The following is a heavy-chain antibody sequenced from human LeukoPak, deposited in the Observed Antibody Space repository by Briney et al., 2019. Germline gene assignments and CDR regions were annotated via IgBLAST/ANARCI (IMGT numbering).Heavy chain of an antibody. Sequence: GGSLRLSCAASGFTFSSYALHWVRQAPGKGLEWVANIKKDGSEKYYVDSVKGRFTISRDNAKTSLYLQMNSLRAEDTAVYYCAQQKIGSGRKSFDYWGQGTLVTVSS. CDR3: AQQKIGSGRKSFDY. CDR2: IKKDGSEK. V-gene: IGHV3-7*03. CDR1: GFTFSSYA. J-gene: IGHJ4*02. D-gene: IGHD3-10*01.